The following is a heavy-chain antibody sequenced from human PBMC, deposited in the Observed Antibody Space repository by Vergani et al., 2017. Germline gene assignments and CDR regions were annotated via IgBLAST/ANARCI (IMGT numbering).Heavy chain of an antibody. CDR3: ARQRPGSGWSPGDFDD. CDR1: GGSISSYY. D-gene: IGHD6-19*01. V-gene: IGHV4-4*07. CDR2: IYTSGST. Sequence: QVQLQESGPGLVKPSETLSLTCTVSGGSISSYYWSWIRQPAGKGLEWIGRIYTSGSTNYNPSLKSRVIMSVDTSKNQFSLKLSSVTAADTAVYYCARQRPGSGWSPGDFDDWGQGILVTVSS. J-gene: IGHJ4*02.